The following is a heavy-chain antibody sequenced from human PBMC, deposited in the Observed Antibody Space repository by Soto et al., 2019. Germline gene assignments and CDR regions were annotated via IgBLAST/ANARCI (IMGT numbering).Heavy chain of an antibody. J-gene: IGHJ6*02. D-gene: IGHD3-10*01. V-gene: IGHV3-23*01. CDR3: AKVFYDSGATFFGVDV. CDR2: ISGRSAKT. CDR1: GFTFSSYA. Sequence: GGSLRLSCAASGFTFSSYAMSWVRQAPGKGLEWVSSISGRSAKTYYADSVQGRFTISRDNSKNTLYLQMNSLTAEDTAVYYCAKVFYDSGATFFGVDVWGQGTTVTVSS.